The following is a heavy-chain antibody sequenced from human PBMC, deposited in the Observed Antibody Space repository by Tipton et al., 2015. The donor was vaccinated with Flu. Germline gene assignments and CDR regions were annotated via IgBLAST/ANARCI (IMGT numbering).Heavy chain of an antibody. CDR3: ARWFGDLQAFDI. V-gene: IGHV3-33*01. D-gene: IGHD3-10*01. CDR2: IWYDGSNK. CDR1: GFTFSSHG. Sequence: SLRLSCAASGFTFSSHGMHWVRQAPGKGLEWVAVIWYDGSNKYYADSVKGRITISRDNSKITLYLQMNSLRAEDTAVYYCARWFGDLQAFDIWGQGTMVTVSS. J-gene: IGHJ3*02.